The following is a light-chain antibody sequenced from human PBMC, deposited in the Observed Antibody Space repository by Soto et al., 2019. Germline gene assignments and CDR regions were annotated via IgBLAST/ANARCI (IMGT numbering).Light chain of an antibody. CDR3: SSYTGSSTYV. CDR2: DVS. V-gene: IGLV2-14*01. J-gene: IGLJ1*01. Sequence: QSVLTQPASVSGSPGQSITISCTGTSSDVGGYNYVSWYQQYPGKAPKLMIYDVSNRPSGVSNRFSGSKSGNTASLTISGHQAEDESDYYCSSYTGSSTYVFGTGTKVTVL. CDR1: SSDVGGYNY.